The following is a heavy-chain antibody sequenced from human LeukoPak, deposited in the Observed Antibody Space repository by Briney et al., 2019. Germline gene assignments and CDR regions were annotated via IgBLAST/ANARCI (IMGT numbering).Heavy chain of an antibody. V-gene: IGHV4-59*01. Sequence: SETLSLTCTVSGGAISSYYWSWIRQPPEKGLEWIGYIHNSGNTNYNPSLKSRITIPVDTSKNQFSLKLSSVTAADTAVYYCARGSGYYDSSDAFDIWGQGTMVTVSS. J-gene: IGHJ3*02. D-gene: IGHD3-22*01. CDR1: GGAISSYY. CDR2: IHNSGNT. CDR3: ARGSGYYDSSDAFDI.